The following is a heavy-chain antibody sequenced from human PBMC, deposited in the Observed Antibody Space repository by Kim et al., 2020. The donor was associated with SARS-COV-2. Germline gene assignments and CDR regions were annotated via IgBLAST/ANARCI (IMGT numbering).Heavy chain of an antibody. CDR2: ISYDGSNK. J-gene: IGHJ4*02. Sequence: GGSLRLSCAASGFTFSSYGMHWVRQAPGKGLEWVAVISYDGSNKYYADSVKGRFTIYRDNSKNTLYLQMNSLRAEDTAVYYCAKVQGYCSGGSCSSGSDYWGQGTLVTVSS. CDR1: GFTFSSYG. D-gene: IGHD2-15*01. CDR3: AKVQGYCSGGSCSSGSDY. V-gene: IGHV3-30*18.